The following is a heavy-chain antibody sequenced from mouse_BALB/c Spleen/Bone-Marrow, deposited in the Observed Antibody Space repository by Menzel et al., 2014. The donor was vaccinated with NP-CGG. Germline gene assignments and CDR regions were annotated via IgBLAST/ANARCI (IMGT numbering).Heavy chain of an antibody. J-gene: IGHJ4*01. D-gene: IGHD3-1*01. CDR2: IYPGSGST. CDR1: GYTLTDYY. V-gene: IGHV1-84*02. CDR3: ANPGRYAMDY. Sequence: QVQLQQSGPELVKPGASVKISCKASGYTLTDYYINWVKQKPGQGLEWIGWIYPGSGSTKYNEKFKGKATLTVDTSSSTTYIQLSSLTSEDTAGYFCANPGRYAMDYWGQGTSVTVSS.